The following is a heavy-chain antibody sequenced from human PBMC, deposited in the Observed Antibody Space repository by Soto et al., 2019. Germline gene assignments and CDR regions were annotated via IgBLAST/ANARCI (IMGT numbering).Heavy chain of an antibody. Sequence: GASVKVSCKASGYSFTSLDINWVRQTAGQGLEWMGWMQPSTGRTGYAQKFQGRVTMTRDTSINTAYMELTTPTSDDTAFYYCARGVSAGVDYWGQGTLVTVSS. CDR3: ARGVSAGVDY. J-gene: IGHJ4*02. CDR1: GYSFTSLD. CDR2: MQPSTGRT. D-gene: IGHD1-26*01. V-gene: IGHV1-8*01.